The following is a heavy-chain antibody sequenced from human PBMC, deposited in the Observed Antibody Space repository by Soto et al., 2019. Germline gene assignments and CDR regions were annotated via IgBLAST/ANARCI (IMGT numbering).Heavy chain of an antibody. Sequence: QVQLVESGGDLVRPGGSLRLSCAASGFTFSDHSMGWIRQSPGKGLECMSSISGSSLSTFYGDSVKGRFTISRDNAKNSLHLQMNSLRAEDTAVYYCAIHLLVSYEDYYCMDVWGKGTTVAVSS. CDR2: ISGSSLST. CDR1: GFTFSDHS. J-gene: IGHJ6*03. D-gene: IGHD3-16*01. V-gene: IGHV3-11*01. CDR3: AIHLLVSYEDYYCMDV.